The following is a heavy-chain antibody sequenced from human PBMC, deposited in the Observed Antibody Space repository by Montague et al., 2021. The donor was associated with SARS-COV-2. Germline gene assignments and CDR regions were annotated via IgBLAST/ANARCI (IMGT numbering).Heavy chain of an antibody. Sequence: QSGAEVKKPGESLKISCKSSGYSFPTYWIGWVRQMPGKGLEWMGAIYPRDSDTRYSPSFHGQVTISVDKSISTAYLQWSSLKASDTAMYYCARDPTYGSGSYNYIDPWGQGTLVTVSS. CDR1: GYSFPTYW. J-gene: IGHJ5*02. D-gene: IGHD3-10*01. V-gene: IGHV5-51*03. CDR2: IYPRDSDT. CDR3: ARDPTYGSGSYNYIDP.